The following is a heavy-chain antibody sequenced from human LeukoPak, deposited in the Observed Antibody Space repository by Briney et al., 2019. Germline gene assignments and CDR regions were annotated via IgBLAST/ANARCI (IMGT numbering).Heavy chain of an antibody. CDR3: AREDIRLDYFDY. CDR2: ISGSGVTM. D-gene: IGHD6-19*01. V-gene: IGHV3-48*03. Sequence: TGGSLRLSCAASGFTLSSYEMNWVRQAPGRGLEWVSYISGSGVTMYYADSVKGRFTISRDDAKNSLYLQMNSLRAEDTAVYYCAREDIRLDYFDYWGQGTLVTVSS. J-gene: IGHJ4*02. CDR1: GFTLSSYE.